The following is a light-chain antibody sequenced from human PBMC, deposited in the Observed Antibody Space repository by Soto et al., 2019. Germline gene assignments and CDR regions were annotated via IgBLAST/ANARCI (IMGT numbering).Light chain of an antibody. CDR2: EVT. CDR1: SSDIGGFNY. J-gene: IGLJ1*01. Sequence: ALTQPASVSGSPGQSITISCTGTSSDIGGFNYVSWFQQYPGKAPKLMIYEVTNRPSGISNRFSGSRSGNTASLTISGLQAEDEADYYCTSYTSTSTLVFGSGTKVTVL. V-gene: IGLV2-14*01. CDR3: TSYTSTSTLV.